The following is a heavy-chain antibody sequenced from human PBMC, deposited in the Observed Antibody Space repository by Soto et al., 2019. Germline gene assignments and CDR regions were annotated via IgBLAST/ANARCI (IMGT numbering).Heavy chain of an antibody. V-gene: IGHV1-8*01. CDR2: MNPSTGNS. Sequence: ASVKVSCKASGYTFTSYDIYWVRQATGQGLEWMGWMNPSTGNSGYAQKFQGRVTMTSDTSISTAHMELSSLRSEDTAVYYCARRAETNGWNGFGADRYYFDFWGQGTLVTVSS. D-gene: IGHD1-1*01. J-gene: IGHJ4*02. CDR3: ARRAETNGWNGFGADRYYFDF. CDR1: GYTFTSYD.